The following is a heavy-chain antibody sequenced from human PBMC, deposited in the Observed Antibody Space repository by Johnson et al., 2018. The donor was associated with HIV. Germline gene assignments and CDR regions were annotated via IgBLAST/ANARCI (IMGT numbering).Heavy chain of an antibody. D-gene: IGHD3-3*01. J-gene: IGHJ3*02. CDR3: ARGGSHITIFGVDINMGAFDI. CDR2: IGTAGDT. V-gene: IGHV3-13*01. Sequence: VQLVESGGGLVQPGGSLRLSCAASGFTVTSHYMSWVRQAPGMGLEWVSGIGTAGDTHYADSLKGRFTISREDAKNSLYLQMNSLRAGDTAVYYCARGGSHITIFGVDINMGAFDIWGQGTLVTLSS. CDR1: GFTVTSHY.